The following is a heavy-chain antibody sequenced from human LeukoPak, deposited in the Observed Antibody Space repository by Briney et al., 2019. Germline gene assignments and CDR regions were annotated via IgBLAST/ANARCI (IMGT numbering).Heavy chain of an antibody. D-gene: IGHD5-12*01. J-gene: IGHJ4*02. CDR2: INQDGREK. V-gene: IGHV3-7*01. CDR3: AVATRSFLPDYC. Sequence: GGSLRLSCAASEFTFSSYAMSWVRQAPGKGLEWVAIINQDGREKHYVDSVKGRFTISRDNAKDSLYLQMNSLRAEDTALYYCAVATRSFLPDYCWGQGTLVTVS. CDR1: EFTFSSYA.